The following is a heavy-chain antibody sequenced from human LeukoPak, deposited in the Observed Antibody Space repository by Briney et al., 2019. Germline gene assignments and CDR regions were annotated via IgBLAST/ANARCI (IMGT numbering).Heavy chain of an antibody. CDR3: ARSSWYDIIDY. D-gene: IGHD6-13*01. CDR2: IYLSGST. Sequence: PSETLSLTCAVSGRSISSSNWWSWVRQPPGKGLEWIGEIYLSGSTNYNPSLKSRVTILVDTSKNQFSLKLSSATAADTAVYYCARSSWYDIIDYWGQGTLVTVSS. J-gene: IGHJ4*02. V-gene: IGHV4-4*02. CDR1: GRSISSSNW.